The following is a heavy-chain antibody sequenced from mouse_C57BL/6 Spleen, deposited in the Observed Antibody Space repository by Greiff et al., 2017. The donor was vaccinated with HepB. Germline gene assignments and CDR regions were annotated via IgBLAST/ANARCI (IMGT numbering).Heavy chain of an antibody. V-gene: IGHV1-59*01. CDR1: GYTFTSYW. D-gene: IGHD4-1*01. CDR3: ARSGTGMFAY. J-gene: IGHJ3*01. CDR2: IDPSDSYT. Sequence: VQLQQPGAELVRPGTSVKLSCKASGYTFTSYWMHWVKQRPGQGLEWIGVIDPSDSYTNYNQKFKGKATLTVDTSSSTAYMQLSSLTSEDSAVYYCARSGTGMFAYWGQGTLVTVSA.